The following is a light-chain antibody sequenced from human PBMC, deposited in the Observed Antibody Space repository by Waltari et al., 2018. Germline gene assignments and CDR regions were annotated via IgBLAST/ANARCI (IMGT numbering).Light chain of an antibody. CDR3: SSYTSSSTLG. J-gene: IGLJ2*01. V-gene: IGLV2-14*01. Sequence: QSALTQPASVSGSPGQSITISCTGTSSDVGGYNYVSWYQQHPGKAPKPLVYEDSNRPSGVSKRFSGSKSGNTASLTITGLEAGDEADYYCSSYTSSSTLGFGGGTKLTVL. CDR1: SSDVGGYNY. CDR2: EDS.